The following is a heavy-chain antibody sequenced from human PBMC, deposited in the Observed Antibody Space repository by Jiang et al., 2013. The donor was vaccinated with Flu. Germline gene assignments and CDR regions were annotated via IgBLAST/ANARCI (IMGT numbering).Heavy chain of an antibody. Sequence: SISSGDYYWSWIRQPQEGPGVDWVHLLQWSTYYNPSLKSRVTISVDTSKNQFSLKLSSVTAADTAVYYCARDTSTDYGDGAFDIWGQGTMVTVSS. V-gene: IGHV4-30-4*01. CDR2: LLQWST. CDR1: SISSGDYY. D-gene: IGHD4-17*01. CDR3: ARDTSTDYGDGAFDI. J-gene: IGHJ3*02.